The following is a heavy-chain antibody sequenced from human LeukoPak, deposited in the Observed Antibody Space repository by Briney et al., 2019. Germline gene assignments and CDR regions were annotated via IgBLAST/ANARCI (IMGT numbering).Heavy chain of an antibody. J-gene: IGHJ3*02. CDR2: IIPIFGTA. CDR1: GGTFSSYA. D-gene: IGHD6-6*01. CDR3: ARFLYPAYSSSFTNDAFDI. Sequence: SVKVSCKASGGTFSSYAISWVRQAPGQGLKWMGGIIPIFGTANYAQKFQGRVTITTDESTSTAYMELSSLRSEDTAVYYCARFLYPAYSSSFTNDAFDIWGQGTMVTVSS. V-gene: IGHV1-69*05.